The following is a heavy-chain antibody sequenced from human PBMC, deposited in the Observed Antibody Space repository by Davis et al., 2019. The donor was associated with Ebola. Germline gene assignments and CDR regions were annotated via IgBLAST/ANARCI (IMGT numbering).Heavy chain of an antibody. V-gene: IGHV3-30*04. Sequence: PGGSLRLSCAASGFTFSSYAMHWVRQAPGKGLEWVAVISYDGSNKYYADSVKGRFTISRDNSKNTLYLQMNSLRAEDTAVYYCARDGVIVLVPAAMPDYYYYGMDVWGQGTTVTVSS. CDR1: GFTFSSYA. CDR3: ARDGVIVLVPAAMPDYYYYGMDV. J-gene: IGHJ6*02. D-gene: IGHD2-2*01. CDR2: ISYDGSNK.